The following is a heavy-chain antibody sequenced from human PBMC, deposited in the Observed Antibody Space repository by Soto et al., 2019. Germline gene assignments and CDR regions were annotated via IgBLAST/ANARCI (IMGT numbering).Heavy chain of an antibody. V-gene: IGHV3-21*03. J-gene: IGHJ3*02. D-gene: IGHD5-12*01. CDR1: GFTFSSYS. CDR2: ISSNSNYI. CDR3: AKDNGSGCDWLRVGDASDI. Sequence: GGSLRLSCAASGFTFSSYSMNWVRQAPGKGLEWVSSISSNSNYIYNADSVKGRFTISRDNARNSLFLQMHSLRAEDTAVYYCAKDNGSGCDWLRVGDASDIWGQGTMVTVSS.